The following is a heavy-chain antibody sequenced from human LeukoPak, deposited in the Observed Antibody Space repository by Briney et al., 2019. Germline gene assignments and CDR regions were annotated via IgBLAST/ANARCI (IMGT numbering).Heavy chain of an antibody. CDR1: GSTFSNAW. Sequence: AGGSLRLSCAASGSTFSNAWMNWVRQAPGKGLEWVGRIKSKTDGGTTDYAAPVKGRFTISRDDSKNTLYLQMNSLKTEDTAVYYCWGGDSSGYDYWGQGTLVTVSS. CDR3: WGGDSSGYDY. D-gene: IGHD3-22*01. CDR2: IKSKTDGGTT. V-gene: IGHV3-15*07. J-gene: IGHJ4*02.